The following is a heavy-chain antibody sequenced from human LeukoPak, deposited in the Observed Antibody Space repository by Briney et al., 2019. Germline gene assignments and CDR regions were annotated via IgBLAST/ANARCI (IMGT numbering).Heavy chain of an antibody. D-gene: IGHD4-17*01. CDR3: AKDSHGDSYYMDV. Sequence: GGSLRLSCAASGFTFDDYTMYWVRQAPGKGLEWVSLISWDGSRTYYADSVKGRFTISRDNSKTCLYLQMNSLRTEDTALYYCAKDSHGDSYYMDVWGKGTTVTVSS. V-gene: IGHV3-43*01. J-gene: IGHJ6*03. CDR2: ISWDGSRT. CDR1: GFTFDDYT.